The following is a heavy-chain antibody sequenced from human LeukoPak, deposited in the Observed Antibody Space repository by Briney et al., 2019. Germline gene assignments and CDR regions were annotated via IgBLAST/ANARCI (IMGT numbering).Heavy chain of an antibody. CDR2: IRDDGSNK. CDR3: AKGIRAVGATNFDY. V-gene: IGHV3-30*02. D-gene: IGHD1-26*01. CDR1: GFTFSNYG. Sequence: GGSLRLSCAASGFTFSNYGMHWVRQAPGKGLEWVTFIRDDGSNKYYVDSVKGRFTISRDNSKNTLYMQMDSLRPEDTAMYYCAKGIRAVGATNFDYWGQGTLVTVSS. J-gene: IGHJ4*02.